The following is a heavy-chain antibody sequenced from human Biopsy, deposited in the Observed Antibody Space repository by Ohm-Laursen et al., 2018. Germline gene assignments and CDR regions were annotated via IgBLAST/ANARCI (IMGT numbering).Heavy chain of an antibody. CDR2: IRSKAKSYAT. CDR3: TLEGAGFDN. D-gene: IGHD3-10*01. Sequence: SLRLSCSASGFTFNTYEMIWVRQASGKGLEWVGRIRSKAKSYATAYAASVTGRFTISRDGSKNTTYLQMNSLKTEDTAVYYCTLEGAGFDNWGQGTLVTVSS. J-gene: IGHJ4*02. V-gene: IGHV3-73*01. CDR1: GFTFNTYE.